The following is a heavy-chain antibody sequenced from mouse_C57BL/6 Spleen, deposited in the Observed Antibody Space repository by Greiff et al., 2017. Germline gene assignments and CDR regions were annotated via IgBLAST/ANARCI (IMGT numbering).Heavy chain of an antibody. D-gene: IGHD1-1*01. CDR1: GFNIKDYS. CDR2: IDPEDGEP. Sequence: VQLQQSGAELVKPGASVKLSCTASGFNIKDYSMHWVKQRTEQGLEWIGRIDPEDGEPKYAPKFQGKATITADTSSNTAYLRLSSLTSEDTAVYYCAGSSYVLDYWGQGTTLTVSS. CDR3: AGSSYVLDY. V-gene: IGHV14-2*01. J-gene: IGHJ2*01.